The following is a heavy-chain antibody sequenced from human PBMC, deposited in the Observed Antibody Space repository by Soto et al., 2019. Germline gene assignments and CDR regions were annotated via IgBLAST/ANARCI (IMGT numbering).Heavy chain of an antibody. D-gene: IGHD5-12*01. V-gene: IGHV1-18*01. J-gene: IGHJ4*02. CDR2: VSGYSGST. CDR1: GYSFTSNG. Sequence: ASVKVSCKASGYSFTSNGVSWVRQAPGQGLEWMGWVSGYSGSTHYAQKFQGRITMTTDKSTSTAYMELRSLTSDEKAVYYCARLSLSWAVNNYDYPKNYFDYWGRGTMVTVSS. CDR3: ARLSLSWAVNNYDYPKNYFDY.